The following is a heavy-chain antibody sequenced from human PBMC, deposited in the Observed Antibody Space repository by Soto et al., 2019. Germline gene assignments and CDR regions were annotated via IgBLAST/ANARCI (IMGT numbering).Heavy chain of an antibody. D-gene: IGHD3-16*01. V-gene: IGHV3-7*03. J-gene: IGHJ4*02. CDR1: VFRFILFW. CDR2: INEDGSEK. CDR3: ARTGWPQSSYYFDY. Sequence: PGGSLRLSCAASVFRFILFWMSWVRQTPGKGLEWVANINEDGSEKFFADSVKGRFTISRDNAKNSLSLQMNSLTADDTAVYYCARTGWPQSSYYFDYWGQGTLVTVSS.